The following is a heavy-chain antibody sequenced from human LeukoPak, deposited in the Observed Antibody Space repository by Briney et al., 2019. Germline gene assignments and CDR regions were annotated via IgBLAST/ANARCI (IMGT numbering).Heavy chain of an antibody. CDR2: IYYSGST. V-gene: IGHV4-31*03. Sequence: SQTLSLTCTVSGGSISSGGYYWSWIRQHPGKGLEWIGYIYYSGSTYYNPSLKSRVTISVDTSKNQFSLKLSSVTAADTAVYYCARYPRDYYDSSGPSSSFDYWGQGTLVTVSS. CDR1: GGSISSGGYY. D-gene: IGHD3-22*01. J-gene: IGHJ4*02. CDR3: ARYPRDYYDSSGPSSSFDY.